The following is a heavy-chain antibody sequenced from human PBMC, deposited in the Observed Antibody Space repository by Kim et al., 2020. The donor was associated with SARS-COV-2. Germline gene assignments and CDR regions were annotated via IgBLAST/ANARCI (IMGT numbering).Heavy chain of an antibody. CDR3: SGGGVAAFDY. J-gene: IGHJ4*02. CDR2: ISYDGSNK. D-gene: IGHD6-19*01. V-gene: IGHV3-30-3*01. CDR1: GFTFSSYA. Sequence: GGSLRLSCAASGFTFSSYAMHWVRQAPGKGLEWVAVISYDGSNKYYADSVKGRFTISRDNTKNTLYLQMNSLRAEDTAVYYCSGGGVAAFDYWGQGTLVT.